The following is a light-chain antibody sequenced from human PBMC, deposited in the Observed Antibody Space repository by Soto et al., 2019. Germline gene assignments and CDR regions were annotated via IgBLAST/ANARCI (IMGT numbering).Light chain of an antibody. CDR1: QNILYSSNNKNY. CDR2: WAS. J-gene: IGKJ1*01. Sequence: DIVMTQSPDSLAVSLGERATINCKSSQNILYSSNNKNYLAWYQQKPGQPPKLLIYWASTRESGVPDRFSGSGSGTDFTLTISSLQAEDVAVYYCQQYYGSSGTFGQGTKVVIK. V-gene: IGKV4-1*01. CDR3: QQYYGSSGT.